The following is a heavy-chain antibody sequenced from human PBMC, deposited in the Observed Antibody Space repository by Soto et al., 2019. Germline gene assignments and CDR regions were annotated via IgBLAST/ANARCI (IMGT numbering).Heavy chain of an antibody. D-gene: IGHD3-22*01. CDR2: IIPIFGTA. V-gene: IGHV1-69*13. CDR1: GGTFSXYA. CDR3: ARDYYDSSALRWFDP. Sequence: ASVKVSCKASGGTFSXYAISWGRQAPGQGLEWMGGIIPIFGTANYAQKFQGRVTITADESTSTAYMELSSLRSEDTAVYYCARDYYDSSALRWFDPWGQGTLVTVSS. J-gene: IGHJ5*02.